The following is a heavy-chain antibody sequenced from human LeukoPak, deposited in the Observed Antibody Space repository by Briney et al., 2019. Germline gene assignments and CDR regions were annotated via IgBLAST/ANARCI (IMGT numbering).Heavy chain of an antibody. CDR2: ISSSSSYI. V-gene: IGHV3-21*01. D-gene: IGHD6-19*01. CDR3: AGAAGLDYYYYMDV. Sequence: PGGSLRLFCAASGFTFSSYSLNWVRQAPGKGLEWVSSISSSSSYIYYADSVKGRFTISRDNAKNSLYLQMNSLRAEDTAVYYCAGAAGLDYYYYMDVWGKGTTVTVSS. J-gene: IGHJ6*03. CDR1: GFTFSSYS.